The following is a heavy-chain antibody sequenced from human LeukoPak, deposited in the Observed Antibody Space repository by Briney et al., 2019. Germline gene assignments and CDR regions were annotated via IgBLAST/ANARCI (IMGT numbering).Heavy chain of an antibody. CDR3: ASNYYDSGGYFH. Sequence: GGSLRLSCAASGFTFSSYSMNWVRHAPGTGLEWVSSISSSSSYIYYADSVKSRFTISRDNAKNSLYLQMNSLSGEDTAGYFCASNYYDSGGYFHWGQGALVTVSS. CDR1: GFTFSSYS. CDR2: ISSSSSYI. J-gene: IGHJ4*02. D-gene: IGHD3-22*01. V-gene: IGHV3-21*01.